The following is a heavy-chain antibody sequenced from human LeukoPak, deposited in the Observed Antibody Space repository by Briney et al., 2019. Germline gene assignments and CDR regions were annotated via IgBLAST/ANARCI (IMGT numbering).Heavy chain of an antibody. CDR3: AKDLNWGGR. Sequence: GTSLRLSCAASGFAFSSYAMHWVRQAPGKGLEWLAVVSAHGVDKFYADSVKGRFTISRDNSKNTLYLQMNSLRAEDTAVYYCAKDLNWGGRWGQGTLVTVSS. CDR2: VSAHGVDK. J-gene: IGHJ4*02. CDR1: GFAFSSYA. D-gene: IGHD7-27*01. V-gene: IGHV3-30*04.